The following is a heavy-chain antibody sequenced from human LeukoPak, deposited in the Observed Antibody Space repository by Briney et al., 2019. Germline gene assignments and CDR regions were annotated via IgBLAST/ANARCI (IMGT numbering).Heavy chain of an antibody. CDR1: GFTFDDYA. CDR3: AKDPEYYYDSSDYYDY. J-gene: IGHJ4*02. CDR2: ISWNSGSI. D-gene: IGHD3-22*01. Sequence: GGSLRLSCAASGFTFDDYAMHWVRQAPGKGLEWVSGISWNSGSIGYADSVKGRFTISRDNAKNSLYLQMNSLRAEDTALCYCAKDPEYYYDSSDYYDYWGQGTLVTVSS. V-gene: IGHV3-9*01.